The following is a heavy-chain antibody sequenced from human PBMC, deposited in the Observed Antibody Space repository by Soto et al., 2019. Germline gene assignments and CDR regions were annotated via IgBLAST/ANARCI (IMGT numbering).Heavy chain of an antibody. CDR2: IKSKTDDGTT. Sequence: PGGSLRLSCAASGFTFSNAWMSWVSQGPGKGLEWVGRIKSKTDDGTTDYAAPVKGRFTISRDDSKNTLYLQMNSLKTEDTAVYYCTTDGFDPWGQGTLVTVSS. CDR1: GFTFSNAW. J-gene: IGHJ5*02. CDR3: TTDGFDP. V-gene: IGHV3-15*01.